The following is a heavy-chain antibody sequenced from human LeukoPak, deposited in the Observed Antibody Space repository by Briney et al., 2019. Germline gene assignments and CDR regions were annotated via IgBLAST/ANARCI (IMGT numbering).Heavy chain of an antibody. D-gene: IGHD3-22*01. CDR1: GGSFSGYY. CDR2: INHSGST. V-gene: IGHV4-34*01. CDR3: ARGRRDSSGYYRVDGQYYFDY. Sequence: SETLSLTCAVYGGSFSGYYWSWIRQPPGEGLEWIGEINHSGSTNYNPSLKSRVTISVDTSKNQFSLKLSSVTAADTAVYYCARGRRDSSGYYRVDGQYYFDYWGQGTLVTVSS. J-gene: IGHJ4*02.